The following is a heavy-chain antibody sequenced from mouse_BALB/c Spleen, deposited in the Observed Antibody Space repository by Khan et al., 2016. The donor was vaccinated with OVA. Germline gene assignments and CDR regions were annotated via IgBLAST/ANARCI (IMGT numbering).Heavy chain of an antibody. J-gene: IGHJ4*01. CDR2: ISSGGST. CDR1: GFTFSSYA. Sequence: EVELVESGGGLVKPGGSLKLSCAASGFTFSSYAMSWVRQTPEKRLEWVASISSGGSTYYTDSVKGRFTISRDNARNILYLQMSSLRSEDTAMYYCARHYYGNYDAMDYWGQGTSVTVSS. CDR3: ARHYYGNYDAMDY. V-gene: IGHV5-6-5*01. D-gene: IGHD2-1*01.